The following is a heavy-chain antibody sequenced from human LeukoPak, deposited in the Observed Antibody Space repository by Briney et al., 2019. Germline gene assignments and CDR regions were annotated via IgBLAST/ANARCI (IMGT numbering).Heavy chain of an antibody. CDR1: GFSVSSNY. CDR3: TSAHGRITRDAYLDY. D-gene: IGHD3-10*01. V-gene: IGHV3-53*01. CDR2: IYSSGST. Sequence: GGSLRLSCAASGFSVSSNYMSWVRQAPGKGLTWVSVIYSSGSTCYADSVKGRFAISRDDSKNTLHLQMNSLRAEDTAMYYCTSAHGRITRDAYLDYWGQGTLVTVSS. J-gene: IGHJ4*02.